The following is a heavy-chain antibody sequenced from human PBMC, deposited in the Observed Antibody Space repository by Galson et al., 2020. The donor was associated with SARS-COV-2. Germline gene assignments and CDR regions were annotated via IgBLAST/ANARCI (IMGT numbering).Heavy chain of an antibody. D-gene: IGHD2-15*01. J-gene: IGHJ4*02. CDR3: ARVGRLEGVVTAHFDY. CDR1: GFTFSNYV. CDR2: ISSDGSDK. Sequence: TGGSLRLSCAASGFTFSNYVMHWVRQTPGKGLEWVAVISSDGSDKFYADSVKGRFTISRDNSKNTVYLQMNSLRADDTALYYCARVGRLEGVVTAHFDYWGQGTLVTVSS. V-gene: IGHV3-30-3*01.